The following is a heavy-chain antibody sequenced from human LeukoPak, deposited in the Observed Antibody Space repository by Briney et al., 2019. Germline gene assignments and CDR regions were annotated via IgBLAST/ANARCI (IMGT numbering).Heavy chain of an antibody. V-gene: IGHV4-4*02. Sequence: SGTLSLTCAVSGGSISSSNWWSWVRQPPGKGLEWIGEIYHSGSTNYNPSLKSRVTMSVDTSKNQFSLKLSSVTAADTAVYYCAINYYDSSGYYLAEGYYYMDVWGKGTTVTISS. CDR1: GGSISSSNW. D-gene: IGHD3-22*01. J-gene: IGHJ6*03. CDR2: IYHSGST. CDR3: AINYYDSSGYYLAEGYYYMDV.